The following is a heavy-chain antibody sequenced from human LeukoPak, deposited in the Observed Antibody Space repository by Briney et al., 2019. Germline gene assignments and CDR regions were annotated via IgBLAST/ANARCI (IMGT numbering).Heavy chain of an antibody. D-gene: IGHD2/OR15-2a*01. CDR2: ISSSSSAI. J-gene: IGHJ4*02. V-gene: IGHV3-48*02. Sequence: GGSLRLSCAASGFTFSSYSMNWVRQAPGKGLEWISYISSSSSAIYYADSVKGRSTISRDNAKNSLYLQMNSLRDEDTAAYYCVRDHYYSFDYWGQGTLVTVSS. CDR3: VRDHYYSFDY. CDR1: GFTFSSYS.